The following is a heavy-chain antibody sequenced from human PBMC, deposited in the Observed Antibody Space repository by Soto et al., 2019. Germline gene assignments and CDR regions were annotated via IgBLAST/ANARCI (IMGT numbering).Heavy chain of an antibody. CDR2: FGPENGDT. V-gene: IGHV1-24*01. Sequence: GASVKVSCKVSGYTVTEISIHWVRQTPERRLEWLGGFGPENGDTVYAQKFHDRVTMTEDTTTNTASMELMSLRSDDTAVYYCASGRVPTLWGQGTLVTVSS. J-gene: IGHJ4*02. CDR1: GYTVTEIS. CDR3: ASGRVPTL.